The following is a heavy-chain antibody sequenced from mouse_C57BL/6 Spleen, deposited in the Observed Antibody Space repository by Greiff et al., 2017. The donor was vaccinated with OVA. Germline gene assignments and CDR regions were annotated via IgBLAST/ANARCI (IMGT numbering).Heavy chain of an antibody. Sequence: QVQLQQSGAELVKPGASVTISCKASGYAFSSYWMNWVKQRPGKGLEWIGQIYPGDGDTNYNGKFKGKATLTADKSSSTAYMQLSSLTSEDSAVYFCARRDYYGSYFDYWGQGTTLTVSS. CDR3: ARRDYYGSYFDY. CDR2: IYPGDGDT. CDR1: GYAFSSYW. V-gene: IGHV1-80*01. J-gene: IGHJ2*01. D-gene: IGHD1-1*01.